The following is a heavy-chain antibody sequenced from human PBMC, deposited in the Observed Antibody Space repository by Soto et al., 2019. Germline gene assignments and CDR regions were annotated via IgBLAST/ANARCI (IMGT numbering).Heavy chain of an antibody. V-gene: IGHV5-51*01. CDR1: GYSFTSYW. CDR3: ARHGHYGSGRYYKSYYYYGMDV. CDR2: IYPGDSDT. J-gene: IGHJ6*02. D-gene: IGHD3-10*01. Sequence: GESLKISCKGSGYSFTSYWIGWVRQMPGKGLEWMGIIYPGDSDTRYSPSFQGQVTISADKSISTAYLQWSSLKASDTAMYYCARHGHYGSGRYYKSYYYYGMDVWGQGTTVTVSS.